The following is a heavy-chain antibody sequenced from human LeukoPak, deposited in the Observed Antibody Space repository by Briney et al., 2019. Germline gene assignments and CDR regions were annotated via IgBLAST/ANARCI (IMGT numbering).Heavy chain of an antibody. D-gene: IGHD4-17*01. J-gene: IGHJ4*02. V-gene: IGHV4-59*01. CDR3: ARGIMTTVPTFDY. Sequence: PSETLSLTCTVSGXSINGYYWSWIRQPPGKGLEWIGYVYYSASTNYSPSLKSRVTISVDTSRKQFSLRLSSVTAAETAVYYCARGIMTTVPTFDYWGQGTLVTVSS. CDR1: GXSINGYY. CDR2: VYYSAST.